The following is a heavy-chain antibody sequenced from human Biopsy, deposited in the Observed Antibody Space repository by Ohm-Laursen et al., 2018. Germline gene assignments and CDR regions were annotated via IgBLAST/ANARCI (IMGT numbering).Heavy chain of an antibody. CDR3: ARDSGILNYGNFKYYHYYGMDV. CDR1: GGPIDSYY. J-gene: IGHJ6*02. D-gene: IGHD4-11*01. V-gene: IGHV4-59*01. CDR2: IYFTGRT. Sequence: PGTLSLTCTVSGGPIDSYYWSWIRQPPGKALEWIGYIYFTGRTSYNPSHQSRVSISVDTSRNQVSLTLSSVTAADTAVYYCARDSGILNYGNFKYYHYYGMDVWGPGNPGHRLL.